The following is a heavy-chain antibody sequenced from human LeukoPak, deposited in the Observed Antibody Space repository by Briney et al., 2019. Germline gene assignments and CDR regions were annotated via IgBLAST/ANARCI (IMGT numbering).Heavy chain of an antibody. J-gene: IGHJ6*03. V-gene: IGHV4-34*01. CDR3: ARRLRYYYYYMDV. CDR1: GGSFSGYY. D-gene: IGHD2-15*01. CDR2: INHSGST. Sequence: SETLSLTCAVYGGSFSGYYWSWIRQPPGKGLGWIGEINHSGSTNYNPSLKSRVTISVDTSKNQFSLKLSSVTAADTAVYYCARRLRYYYYYMDVWGKGTTVTISS.